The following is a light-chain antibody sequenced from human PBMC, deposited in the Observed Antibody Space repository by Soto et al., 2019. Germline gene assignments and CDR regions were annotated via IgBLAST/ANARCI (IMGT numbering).Light chain of an antibody. CDR3: QQYGGSPLFT. J-gene: IGKJ3*01. CDR1: QSITTNY. V-gene: IGKV3-20*01. Sequence: EIVLTQSPATLSLSPGERATLSCRASQSITTNYLAWYQQKPGQAPRLLISGASSRATGIPDRFSGSGSGTDFTLTITRLEPEDFAVYYCQQYGGSPLFTFGPGTKVDIK. CDR2: GAS.